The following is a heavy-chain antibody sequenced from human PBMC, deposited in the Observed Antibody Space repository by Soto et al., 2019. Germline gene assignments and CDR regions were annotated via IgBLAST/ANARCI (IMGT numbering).Heavy chain of an antibody. CDR2: ISYDGSNK. Sequence: QVQLVESGGGVVQPGRSLRLSCAASGFTFSSYAMHWVRQAPGKGLEWVAVISYDGSNKYYADSVKGRFTISRDNSKNTQDLQMNSLRAEDTAVYYCARDKSPYSSGWHNRHFDYWGQGTLVTVSS. CDR3: ARDKSPYSSGWHNRHFDY. V-gene: IGHV3-30-3*01. D-gene: IGHD6-19*01. J-gene: IGHJ4*02. CDR1: GFTFSSYA.